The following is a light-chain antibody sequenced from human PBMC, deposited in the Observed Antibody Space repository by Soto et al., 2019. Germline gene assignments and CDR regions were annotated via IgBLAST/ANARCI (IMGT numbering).Light chain of an antibody. CDR1: QSVSTW. CDR2: KAY. CDR3: QQYNNNPLT. V-gene: IGKV1-5*03. J-gene: IGKJ4*01. Sequence: DIQMTQSPSTLSASVGDRVTITCRASQSVSTWLAWYQQKPGKVPKLLIYKAYSLESGVPSRFSGSGSGTEFTLTISSLQPDDFATYYCQQYNNNPLTFGGGTKVEIK.